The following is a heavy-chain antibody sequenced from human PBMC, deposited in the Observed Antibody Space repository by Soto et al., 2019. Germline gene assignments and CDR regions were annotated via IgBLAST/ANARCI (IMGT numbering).Heavy chain of an antibody. V-gene: IGHV3-33*01. CDR3: GRDISITMVRVVNMGANFDY. CDR2: IWYDGSNT. J-gene: IGHJ4*02. CDR1: GFTFSSYG. Sequence: QVQLVESGGGVVQPGRSLRLSCAASGFTFSSYGMHWVRQAPGKGLEWVAVIWYDGSNTYYADSVKGRFTISRDNSKNTLYLQMNSLRAEDTAVYYCGRDISITMVRVVNMGANFDYWGKGTLVTVSS. D-gene: IGHD3-10*01.